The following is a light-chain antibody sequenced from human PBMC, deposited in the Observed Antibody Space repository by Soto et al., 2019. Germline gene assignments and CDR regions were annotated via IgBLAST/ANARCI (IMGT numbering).Light chain of an antibody. Sequence: QSALTQPASLSGSPGQSITISCTGTSSDVGGYNYVSWYQQHPGKAPKLMIYDVSNRPSGVSNRFSGSKSGNTASLTISGLQAEDEADYYCSSYTSSSTRLYVFGTGTKVTVL. V-gene: IGLV2-14*01. CDR2: DVS. J-gene: IGLJ1*01. CDR1: SSDVGGYNY. CDR3: SSYTSSSTRLYV.